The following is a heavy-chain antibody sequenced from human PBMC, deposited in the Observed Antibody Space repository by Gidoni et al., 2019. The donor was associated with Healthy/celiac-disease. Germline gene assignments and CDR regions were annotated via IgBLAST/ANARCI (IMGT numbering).Heavy chain of an antibody. V-gene: IGHV3-30*18. CDR2: ISYDGSNK. CDR1: GFTFSSYG. J-gene: IGHJ4*02. D-gene: IGHD6-19*01. Sequence: QVQLVESGGGVVQPGRSLRLSCAASGFTFSSYGMHWVRQAPGKGLGWVAVISYDGSNKYYADSVKGRFTISRDNSKNTLYLQMNSLRAEHTAVYYCAKEVGSGYSSGPWGLPGLYYFDYWGQGTLVTVSS. CDR3: AKEVGSGYSSGPWGLPGLYYFDY.